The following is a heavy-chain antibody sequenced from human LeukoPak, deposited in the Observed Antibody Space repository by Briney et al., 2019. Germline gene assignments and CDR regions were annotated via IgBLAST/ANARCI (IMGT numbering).Heavy chain of an antibody. D-gene: IGHD4-17*01. CDR2: MNPNSGAT. V-gene: IGHV1-8*01. Sequence: GASVKVSCKASGYTFTNYDFNWVRLATGQGLEWMGWMNPNSGATGYAQKFQGRVTITRNTSISTAYMELSSLRSEDTAVYYCARGTPYGDYNRREFDPWGQGTLVTVSS. J-gene: IGHJ5*02. CDR1: GYTFTNYD. CDR3: ARGTPYGDYNRREFDP.